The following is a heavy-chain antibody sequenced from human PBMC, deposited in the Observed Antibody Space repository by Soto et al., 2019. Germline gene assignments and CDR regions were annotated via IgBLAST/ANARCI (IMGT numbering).Heavy chain of an antibody. J-gene: IGHJ4*02. D-gene: IGHD2-2*01. V-gene: IGHV3-7*01. CDR1: GCTFIGYG. CDR2: IKQDGSEK. CDR3: AKNNRYCSSTNCFVFDY. Sequence: PLRHCRAASGCTFIGYGMSWIRQATGKGLEWVANIKQDGSEKYYVDSVKGRFTISRDNAKNSLYLLMNSLRAEDTAVYYCAKNNRYCSSTNCFVFDYWGQGTLVTVSS.